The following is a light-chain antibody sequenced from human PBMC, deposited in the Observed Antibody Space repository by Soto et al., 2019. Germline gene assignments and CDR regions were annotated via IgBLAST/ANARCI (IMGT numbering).Light chain of an antibody. V-gene: IGLV1-44*01. CDR2: GDN. CDR1: SSNIGGNT. J-gene: IGLJ3*02. CDR3: ATWDDSLNGVM. Sequence: QSVLTQPPSASGAPGQRVTIICSGSSSNIGGNTVNWYQQLPGTAPKLLIYGDNQRPSGVPDRFSGSKSDTSASLAISGLQSEDEADYSCATWDDSLNGVMFGGGTKLTVL.